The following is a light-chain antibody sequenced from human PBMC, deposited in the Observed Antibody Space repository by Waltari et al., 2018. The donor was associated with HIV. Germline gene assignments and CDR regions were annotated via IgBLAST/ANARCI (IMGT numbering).Light chain of an antibody. CDR2: MNN. V-gene: IGLV1-47*01. Sequence: QSVLTQPPSASGTPGQRVTISCSGSSSNIVSNYVYCSPQLPGTAPILPIYMNNQRPSGVPDRFSGSKSGTSASLAISGLRSEDEADYYCAAWDASLSAWVFGGGTKLTVL. CDR1: SSNIVSNY. J-gene: IGLJ3*02. CDR3: AAWDASLSAWV.